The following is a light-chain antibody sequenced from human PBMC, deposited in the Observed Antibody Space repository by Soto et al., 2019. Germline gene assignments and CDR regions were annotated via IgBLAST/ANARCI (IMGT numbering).Light chain of an antibody. Sequence: QSALTQPPSASGSLGQSVTISCTGTSSDVGGYNYVSWHQQHPGKAPKLMIYDVTKRPSGVPDRFSGSKSGNTASLTVSGLQAEDEADYYCSSFAGGGNPVLFGGGTKLTVL. V-gene: IGLV2-8*01. CDR3: SSFAGGGNPVL. J-gene: IGLJ2*01. CDR1: SSDVGGYNY. CDR2: DVT.